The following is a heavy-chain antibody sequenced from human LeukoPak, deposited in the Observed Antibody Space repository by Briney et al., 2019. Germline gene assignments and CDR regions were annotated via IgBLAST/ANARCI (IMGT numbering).Heavy chain of an antibody. CDR3: AKDRVGATSGTFDI. J-gene: IGHJ3*02. V-gene: IGHV3-9*01. Sequence: GGSLRLSCAASEFTFDDYAMHWVRQAPGKGLEWVSGISWNSGSIGYADSVKGRFTIPRDNAKNSLYLQMNSLRAEDTALYYCAKDRVGATSGTFDIWGQGTMVTVSS. CDR1: EFTFDDYA. D-gene: IGHD1-26*01. CDR2: ISWNSGSI.